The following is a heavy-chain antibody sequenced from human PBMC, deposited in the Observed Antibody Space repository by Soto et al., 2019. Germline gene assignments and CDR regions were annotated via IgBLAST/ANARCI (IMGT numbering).Heavy chain of an antibody. Sequence: PVGSLRLSCAASGFTFSSYGMHWVRQAPGKGLEWVAVISYDGSNKYYADSVKGRFTISRDNSKNTLYLQMNSLRAEDTAVYYCAKDLSLRYFDWLSSYYFDYWGQGTLVTVSS. V-gene: IGHV3-30*18. CDR1: GFTFSSYG. D-gene: IGHD3-9*01. CDR2: ISYDGSNK. J-gene: IGHJ4*02. CDR3: AKDLSLRYFDWLSSYYFDY.